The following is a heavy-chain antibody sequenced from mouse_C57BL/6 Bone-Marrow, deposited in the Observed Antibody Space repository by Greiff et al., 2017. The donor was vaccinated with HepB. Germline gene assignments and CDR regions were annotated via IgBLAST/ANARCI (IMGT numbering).Heavy chain of an antibody. CDR1: GFSFNTYA. J-gene: IGHJ4*01. CDR2: IRSKSNNYAT. D-gene: IGHD4-1*01. V-gene: IGHV10-1*01. CDR3: VRHGANWDDAMDY. Sequence: EVQLQESGGGLVQPKGSLKLSCAASGFSFNTYAMNWVRQAPGKGLEWVARIRSKSNNYATYYADSVKDRFTISRDDSESMLYLQMNNLKTEDTAMYYCVRHGANWDDAMDYWGQGTSVTVSS.